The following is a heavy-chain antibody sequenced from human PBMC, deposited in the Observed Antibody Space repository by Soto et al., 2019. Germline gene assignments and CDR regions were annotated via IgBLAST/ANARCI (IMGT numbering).Heavy chain of an antibody. J-gene: IGHJ4*02. CDR2: ISYDGINE. Sequence: QVQLVESGGSGVQPGRPLRLSCEASGFTFTSYAMHWVRQAPGKGLEWVAVISYDGINEYYADSVKGRFTISRDNSKNTLFLQMSSLRVEDTAVYYCARDRLRLGELSLIGYFDYWGQGTLVTVSS. CDR3: ARDRLRLGELSLIGYFDY. CDR1: GFTFTSYA. D-gene: IGHD3-16*02. V-gene: IGHV3-30*15.